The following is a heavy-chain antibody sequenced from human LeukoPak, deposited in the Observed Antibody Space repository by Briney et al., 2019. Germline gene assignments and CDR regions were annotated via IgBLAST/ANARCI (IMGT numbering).Heavy chain of an antibody. CDR2: IWYDGSNK. CDR1: GFTFSSYG. CDR3: AKDTTTVVPLCRGMDV. J-gene: IGHJ6*02. V-gene: IGHV3-33*06. Sequence: GGSLRLSCAASGFTFSSYGMHWVRQAPGKGLEWVAVIWYDGSNKYYADSVKGRFTISRDNSKNTLYLQMNSLRAEDTAVYYCAKDTTTVVPLCRGMDVWGQGTTVTVSS. D-gene: IGHD4-23*01.